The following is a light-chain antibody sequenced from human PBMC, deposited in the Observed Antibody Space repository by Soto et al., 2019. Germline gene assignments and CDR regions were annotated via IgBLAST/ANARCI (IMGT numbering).Light chain of an antibody. CDR2: DAS. Sequence: IDMTESRSTLSASVGDRVTITCRASQSISRWLAWYQQKPGKAPKLLIYDASSLESGVPARFSGSGSGTEFTLSISSLKPDDFATYYCQQYDTYRTFGQGTKVDIK. CDR1: QSISRW. J-gene: IGKJ1*01. CDR3: QQYDTYRT. V-gene: IGKV1-5*01.